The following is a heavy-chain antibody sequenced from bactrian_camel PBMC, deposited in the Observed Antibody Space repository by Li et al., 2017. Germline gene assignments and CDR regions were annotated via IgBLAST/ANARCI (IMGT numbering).Heavy chain of an antibody. CDR1: GYTYNRNC. Sequence: QVQLVESGGGSVQAGGSLRLSCADSGYTYNRNCMGWFRQAPGKQREWVSSIRPDSSTSYADSVKGRFTISRNNAKNTVYLQMNSLKSEDTALYYCTTLGSRYNDYARAYIHWGQGTQVTVS. CDR2: IRPDSST. J-gene: IGHJ4*01. D-gene: IGHD4*01. CDR3: TTLGSRYNDYARAYIH. V-gene: IGHV3S53*01.